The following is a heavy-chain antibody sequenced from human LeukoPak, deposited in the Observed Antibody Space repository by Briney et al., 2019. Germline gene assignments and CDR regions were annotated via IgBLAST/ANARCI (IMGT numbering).Heavy chain of an antibody. J-gene: IGHJ3*01. V-gene: IGHV3-33*01. D-gene: IGHD6-19*01. CDR3: ARDRGSGDSFDL. Sequence: PGGSLRLSCAASGFTFSTYGMHWVRQAPGKGLEWVAVIWFDGSNQYYVDSVRGRFSISRDNSKNTLYLQMSTLRAEDTGVYYCARDRGSGDSFDLWGQGAMVTVYS. CDR1: GFTFSTYG. CDR2: IWFDGSNQ.